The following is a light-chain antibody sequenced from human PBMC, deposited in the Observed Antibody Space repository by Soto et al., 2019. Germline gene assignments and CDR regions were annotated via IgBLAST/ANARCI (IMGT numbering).Light chain of an antibody. J-gene: IGKJ1*01. CDR1: QSVSSSY. V-gene: IGKV3-20*01. CDR3: QQNGSSLRT. Sequence: EIMLTQSPGTLSLSPGERATLSCRASQSVSSSYLAWYQQKPGQAPRLLIYGASSRATGIPDRFSGSGSGTDFTLTISRLEPEDFAVYYCQQNGSSLRTFGQGTKV. CDR2: GAS.